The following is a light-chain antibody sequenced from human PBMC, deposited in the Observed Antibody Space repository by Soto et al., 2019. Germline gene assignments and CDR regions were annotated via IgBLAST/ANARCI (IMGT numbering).Light chain of an antibody. CDR3: QHYATSSWT. CDR1: QSVSSNY. J-gene: IGKJ1*01. Sequence: EIVLTQSPGTLSLSPGERATLSCRASQSVSSNYLAWYQQKPGQAPRLLIYAASSRAPGIPDRFSGSGSGTDFTLTISRLEPADFAVYYCQHYATSSWTFGQGTKVDIK. V-gene: IGKV3-20*01. CDR2: AAS.